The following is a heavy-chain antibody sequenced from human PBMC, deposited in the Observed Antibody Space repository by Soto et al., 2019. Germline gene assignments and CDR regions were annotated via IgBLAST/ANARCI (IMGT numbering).Heavy chain of an antibody. J-gene: IGHJ4*02. V-gene: IGHV5-51*01. D-gene: IGHD6-25*01. CDR3: ARRLAASEFFDY. Sequence: GESLKISCGGSGYSFANDWIGWVRQMPEKGLEWMGIIYPGDSDTRYNPSFQGQVTISADKSISTAYLQWSSLKASDTAMYYCARRLAASEFFDYWGQGTLVTVSS. CDR2: IYPGDSDT. CDR1: GYSFANDW.